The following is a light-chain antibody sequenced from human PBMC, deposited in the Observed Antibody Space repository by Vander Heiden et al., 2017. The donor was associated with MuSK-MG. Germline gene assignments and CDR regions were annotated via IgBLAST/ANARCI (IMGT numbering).Light chain of an antibody. CDR1: QSVSSY. J-gene: IGKJ5*01. Sequence: EIVLTQSPATLSLSPGERATLSCRASQSVSSYLAWYQQQPGQAPRLLIYDASNRATGIPARSSGSGSGTDFPLTISSRELEAFAVYYCQQRRNSPPLTFGQGTRLELK. CDR2: DAS. CDR3: QQRRNSPPLT. V-gene: IGKV3-11*01.